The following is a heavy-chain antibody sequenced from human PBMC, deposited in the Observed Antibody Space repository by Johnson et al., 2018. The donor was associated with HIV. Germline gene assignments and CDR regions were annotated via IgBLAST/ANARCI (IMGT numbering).Heavy chain of an antibody. CDR3: ASGEDYGGNYGALDS. CDR1: GFTFTSYW. V-gene: IGHV3-7*02. J-gene: IGHJ3*02. D-gene: IGHD4-23*01. CDR2: INQDGSEK. Sequence: VQLVESGGGLVQPGGSLRLSCAASGFTFTSYWMSWVRQAPGKGLEWVANINQDGSEKYFVDSVKGRFTISRDNAKNSLFLQMNSLRAEDTAVYYCASGEDYGGNYGALDSWGQGTMVTVSS.